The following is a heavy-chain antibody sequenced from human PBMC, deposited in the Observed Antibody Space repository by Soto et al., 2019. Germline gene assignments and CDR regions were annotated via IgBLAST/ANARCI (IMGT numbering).Heavy chain of an antibody. J-gene: IGHJ5*02. Sequence: QVQLVQSGAEVKKPGASVKVSCKASGYTFTSYGISWVRQAPGQGLEWMGWISAYNGNTNYAQKLQGRVTMTTDTSTSTAYMELRSLRSDDTAVYYCARQVDIVVVPAAIHGDNWFDPWGQGTLVTVSS. CDR2: ISAYNGNT. V-gene: IGHV1-18*01. CDR3: ARQVDIVVVPAAIHGDNWFDP. CDR1: GYTFTSYG. D-gene: IGHD2-2*03.